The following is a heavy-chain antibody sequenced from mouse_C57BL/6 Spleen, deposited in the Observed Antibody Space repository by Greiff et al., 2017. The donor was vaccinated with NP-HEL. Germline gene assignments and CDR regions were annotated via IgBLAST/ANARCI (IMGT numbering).Heavy chain of an antibody. CDR2: ISSGSSTI. D-gene: IGHD2-14*01. V-gene: IGHV5-17*01. Sequence: EVKVVESGGGLVKPGGSLKLSCAASGFTFSDYGMHWVRQAPEKGLEWVAYISSGSSTIYYADTVKGLFTISRDNAKNTLFLQMTSLRAEDTAMYYCARPGTGFDYWGQGTTLTVSS. CDR1: GFTFSDYG. CDR3: ARPGTGFDY. J-gene: IGHJ2*01.